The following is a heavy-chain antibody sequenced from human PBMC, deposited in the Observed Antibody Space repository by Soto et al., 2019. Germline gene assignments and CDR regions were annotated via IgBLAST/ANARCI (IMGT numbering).Heavy chain of an antibody. D-gene: IGHD3-10*01. Sequence: SETLSLTCTVSGGSISSYYWSWIRQPPGKGLEWIGYIYYSGSTNYNPSLKSRVTISVDTSKNQFSLKLSSVTAADTAVYYCARRITMVRGVIHYYFDYWGQGTLVTVSS. CDR2: IYYSGST. V-gene: IGHV4-59*01. CDR1: GGSISSYY. CDR3: ARRITMVRGVIHYYFDY. J-gene: IGHJ4*02.